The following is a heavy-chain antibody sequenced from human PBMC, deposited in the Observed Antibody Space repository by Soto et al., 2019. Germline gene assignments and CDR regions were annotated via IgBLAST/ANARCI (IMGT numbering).Heavy chain of an antibody. Sequence: QVQLQQSDPGLVKSSETLSLTCTVSGGSISSYYWSWIRQPPGKGLEWIGYMYYGGRTNYNPSLKSRVTISVDTSKMQVSLKLSSVTAADTAVYFCARGTPSPLIVRSSRGPWFDPWGQGTLVTVSS. CDR3: ARGTPSPLIVRSSRGPWFDP. J-gene: IGHJ5*02. V-gene: IGHV4-59*08. D-gene: IGHD2-15*01. CDR2: MYYGGRT. CDR1: GGSISSYY.